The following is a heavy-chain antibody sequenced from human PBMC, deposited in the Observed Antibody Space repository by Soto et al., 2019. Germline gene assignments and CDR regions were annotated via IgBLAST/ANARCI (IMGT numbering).Heavy chain of an antibody. V-gene: IGHV4-34*01. CDR3: ARCLVGTSADY. D-gene: IGHD1-26*01. CDR1: GGSFSGYY. J-gene: IGHJ4*02. Sequence: PSETLSLTCAVYGGSFSGYYWSWIRQPPGKGLEWIGEINHSGSTNYNPSLKSRVTISVDTSKNQFSLKLSSVTAADTAVYYCARCLVGTSADYWGQGTLVTVSS. CDR2: INHSGST.